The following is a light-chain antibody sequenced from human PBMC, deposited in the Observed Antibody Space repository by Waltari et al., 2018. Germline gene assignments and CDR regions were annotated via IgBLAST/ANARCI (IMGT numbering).Light chain of an antibody. V-gene: IGKV1-39*01. J-gene: IGKJ4*01. Sequence: DFQKTQSPSSLSASVGDRVTITCRASQSISTYLNWYQQKPGKAPNLLIYAASSLQSGVPSRFSGSGSGTDFTLTISSLQPEDFATYYCQQSYSPLTFGGGTKVEIK. CDR2: AAS. CDR3: QQSYSPLT. CDR1: QSISTY.